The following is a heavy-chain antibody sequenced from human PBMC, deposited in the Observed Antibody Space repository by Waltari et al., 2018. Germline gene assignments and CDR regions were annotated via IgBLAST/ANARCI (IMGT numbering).Heavy chain of an antibody. D-gene: IGHD2-15*01. CDR2: ISAYNGNT. CDR1: GYTFTSYG. J-gene: IGHJ4*02. Sequence: QVQLVQSGAEVKKPGASVKVSCKASGYTFTSYGISWVRQAPGKGLEWMGWISAYNGNTHYAQKLQGRGTMTTDTSTSTAYMELRSLRSDDTAVYYGARAPRAPYGGLIYDYWGQGTLVTVSS. CDR3: ARAPRAPYGGLIYDY. V-gene: IGHV1-18*01.